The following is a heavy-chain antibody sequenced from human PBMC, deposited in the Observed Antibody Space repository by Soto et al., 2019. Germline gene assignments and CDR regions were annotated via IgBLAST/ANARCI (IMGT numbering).Heavy chain of an antibody. CDR1: GGSISSYY. Sequence: QVQLQESGPGLVKPSETLSLTCTVSGGSISSYYWSWIRQPPGKGLEWIGYIYYSGSTNYNPSLKRRVTISVDTSKIQFSLKLSSVTAADTAVYYCARGAVVPAAIFYYYYYMDVWGKGTTVTVSS. CDR3: ARGAVVPAAIFYYYYYMDV. CDR2: IYYSGST. V-gene: IGHV4-59*01. D-gene: IGHD2-2*01. J-gene: IGHJ6*03.